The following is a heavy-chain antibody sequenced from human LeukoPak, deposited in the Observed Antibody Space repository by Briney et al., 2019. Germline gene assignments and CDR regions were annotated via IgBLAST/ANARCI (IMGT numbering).Heavy chain of an antibody. CDR2: INWDDDK. CDR3: ARTLYYYDSSGYYNTGDDAFDI. V-gene: IGHV2-70*04. J-gene: IGHJ3*02. D-gene: IGHD3-22*01. Sequence: ESGPTLVNPTQTLTLTCTFSGFSLSTSGMRVSWIRQPPGKALEWLARINWDDDKFYSTSLKTRLTISNDTAKNQVVLTMTNMDPVDTATYYCARTLYYYDSSGYYNTGDDAFDIWGQGTMVTVSS. CDR1: GFSLSTSGMR.